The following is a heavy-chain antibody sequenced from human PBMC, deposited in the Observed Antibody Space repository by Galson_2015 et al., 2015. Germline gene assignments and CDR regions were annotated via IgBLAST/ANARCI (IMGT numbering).Heavy chain of an antibody. CDR3: ARDELGGVDPTGYYYGMDV. D-gene: IGHD1-1*01. V-gene: IGHV1-18*04. J-gene: IGHJ6*02. CDR2: ISAYNGNT. Sequence: SVKVSCKASGYTFTSYGISWVRQAPGQGLEWMGWISAYNGNTNYAQKLQGRVTMTTDTSTSTAYMELRSLRSDDTAVYYCARDELGGVDPTGYYYGMDVWGQGTTVTVSS. CDR1: GYTFTSYG.